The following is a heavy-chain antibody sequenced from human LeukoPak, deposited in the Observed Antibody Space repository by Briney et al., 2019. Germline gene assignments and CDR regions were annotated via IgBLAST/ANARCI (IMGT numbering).Heavy chain of an antibody. CDR2: FNPSGNT. CDR1: GYPISSNYN. J-gene: IGHJ4*02. CDR3: AAEFSAYDPFDS. D-gene: IGHD3-3*01. V-gene: IGHV4-38-2*02. Sequence: PSETLSLTWSVSGYPISSNYNWAWIRQPPGKGLEWIGTFNPSGNTYYNPSLKSRITISVDTSKNQFSLKLSPVTAADTAVYYCAAEFSAYDPFDSWGQGTLVTVSS.